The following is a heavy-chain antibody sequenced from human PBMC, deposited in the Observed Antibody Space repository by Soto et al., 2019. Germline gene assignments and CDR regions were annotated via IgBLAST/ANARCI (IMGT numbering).Heavy chain of an antibody. CDR2: IYYSGST. CDR1: GGSISSGDYY. Sequence: QVQLQESGPGMVKPSQTLSLTCTVSGGSISSGDYYWSWIRQPPGKGQEWIGYIYYSGSTDYNPSLKRRATIPLDTSKDQFCLKLSSVTAADAAVYYCAREAPPLTGDLDYWCQGTLVTVSS. CDR3: AREAPPLTGDLDY. J-gene: IGHJ4*02. V-gene: IGHV4-30-4*01. D-gene: IGHD1-1*01.